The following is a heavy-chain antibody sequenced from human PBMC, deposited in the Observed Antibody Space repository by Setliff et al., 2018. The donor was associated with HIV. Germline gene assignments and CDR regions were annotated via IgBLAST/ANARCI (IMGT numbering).Heavy chain of an antibody. V-gene: IGHV1-24*01. CDR3: ATHPPSRSAWYMRS. J-gene: IGHJ5*02. CDR2: FDPEAGEI. D-gene: IGHD6-19*01. Sequence: GASVKVSCKISGFTLNELSIQWVRQAPAKGLEWMGGFDPEAGEIIYEQKFQGRVTMTEDTSTDTAYMDLSSLRSEDTAVYYCATHPPSRSAWYMRSWGQGTLVTVSS. CDR1: GFTLNELS.